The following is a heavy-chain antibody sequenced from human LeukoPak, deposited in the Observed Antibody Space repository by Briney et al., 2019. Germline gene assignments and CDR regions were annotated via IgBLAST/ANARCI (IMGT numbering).Heavy chain of an antibody. V-gene: IGHV4-59*01. Sequence: PSEALSLTCSVSGGSISGYYWSWIRQPPAKGLEWIGYIYYSGSTNYNPSLKSPVTMSVDTSKNQFSLKLSSVAAADTAVYYCARYGLAYTYDFWGQGTLVTVSS. J-gene: IGHJ4*02. CDR3: ARYGLAYTYDF. CDR2: IYYSGST. D-gene: IGHD3-16*01. CDR1: GGSISGYY.